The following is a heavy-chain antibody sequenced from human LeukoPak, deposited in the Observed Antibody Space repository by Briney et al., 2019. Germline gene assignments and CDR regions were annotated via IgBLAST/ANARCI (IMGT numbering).Heavy chain of an antibody. J-gene: IGHJ4*02. CDR3: ARDTDGPTAGYCSGGSCFPLGY. D-gene: IGHD2-15*01. CDR1: GSTFDDYG. Sequence: PGGSLRLSCAASGSTFDDYGMSWVRQAPGKGLEWVSGINWNGGSTGYADSVKGRFTISRDNAKNSLYLQMNSLRAEDTALYYCARDTDGPTAGYCSGGSCFPLGYWGQGTLVTVSS. CDR2: INWNGGST. V-gene: IGHV3-20*04.